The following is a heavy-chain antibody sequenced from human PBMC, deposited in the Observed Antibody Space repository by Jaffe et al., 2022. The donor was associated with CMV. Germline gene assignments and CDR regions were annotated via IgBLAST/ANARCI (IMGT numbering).Heavy chain of an antibody. Sequence: EVQLVESGGGLVQPGRSLRLSCAASGFTFDDYAMHWVRQAPGKGLEWVSGISWNSGSIGYADSVKGRFTISRDNAKNSLYLQMNSLRAEDTALYYCAKDPVERSILYSSGWYSDYWGQGTLVTVSS. J-gene: IGHJ4*02. D-gene: IGHD6-19*01. CDR2: ISWNSGSI. V-gene: IGHV3-9*01. CDR1: GFTFDDYA. CDR3: AKDPVERSILYSSGWYSDY.